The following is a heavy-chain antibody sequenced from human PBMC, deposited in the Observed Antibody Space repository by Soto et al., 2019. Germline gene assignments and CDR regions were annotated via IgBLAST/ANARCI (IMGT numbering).Heavy chain of an antibody. CDR3: AVGGTTWLRSPVDY. Sequence: QVQLLQSGAEVKKPGASVKVSCKVSGYTLTELSMHWVRQAPGRGLEWMGGFDPEDGETIFAQKFQGRVTMTEDTSTDSTYTALTSLRSGDTAVYDCAVGGTTWLRSPVDYWGQGTLVTISS. V-gene: IGHV1-24*01. CDR1: GYTLTELS. D-gene: IGHD1-1*01. CDR2: FDPEDGET. J-gene: IGHJ4*02.